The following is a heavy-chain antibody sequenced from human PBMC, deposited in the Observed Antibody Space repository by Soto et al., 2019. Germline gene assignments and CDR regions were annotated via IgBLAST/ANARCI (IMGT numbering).Heavy chain of an antibody. Sequence: GASVKVSCKASGYTFTSYDINWVRQATGQGLEWMGWMNPNSGNTGYAQKFQGRVTMTRNTSISTAYMELSSLRSEDTAVYYCASSAAGYSSSWYSYKYYYGMDVWGQGTTVTVSS. CDR1: GYTFTSYD. CDR2: MNPNSGNT. V-gene: IGHV1-8*01. CDR3: ASSAAGYSSSWYSYKYYYGMDV. D-gene: IGHD6-13*01. J-gene: IGHJ6*02.